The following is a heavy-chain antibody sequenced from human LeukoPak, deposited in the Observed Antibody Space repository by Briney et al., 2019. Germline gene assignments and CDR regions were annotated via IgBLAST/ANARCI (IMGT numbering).Heavy chain of an antibody. CDR1: GFTFSSYA. Sequence: PGGSLRLSCAASGFTFSSYAMHWVRQAPGKGLEWEAVMSHDGSVKIYADSVQGRFTISRDNSKNTLYLQLSSLRAEDTAVYHCARPREAGSSSGWYFDKWGQGTLVTVSS. V-gene: IGHV3-30-3*01. D-gene: IGHD6-19*01. CDR2: MSHDGSVK. J-gene: IGHJ4*02. CDR3: ARPREAGSSSGWYFDK.